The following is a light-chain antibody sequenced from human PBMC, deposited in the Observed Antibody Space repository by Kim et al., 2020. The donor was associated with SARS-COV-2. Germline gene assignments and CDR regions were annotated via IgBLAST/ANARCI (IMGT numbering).Light chain of an antibody. V-gene: IGKV3-15*01. CDR2: GAS. CDR1: STS. Sequence: STSVAWSRQKRGQAPRLIICGASTRATGVPARISGSGTGTEFTLTISSVQSEDFAVYYSQHYNQWPMYTFGQGTKLEI. CDR3: QHYNQWPMYT. J-gene: IGKJ2*01.